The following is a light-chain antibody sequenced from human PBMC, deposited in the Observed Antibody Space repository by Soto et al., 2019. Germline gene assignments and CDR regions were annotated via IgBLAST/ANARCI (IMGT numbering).Light chain of an antibody. V-gene: IGKV1-5*01. J-gene: IGKJ1*01. CDR1: QTISSW. Sequence: DVEMTQSPSSLSASVVGRVTITCRASQTISSWLAWYQQKPGKAPKLLIYDAASLESGVPSRFSGSGSGTEFTLTISSLQPDDSASYYCQQYNNYAKTFGQGTKVDIK. CDR2: DAA. CDR3: QQYNNYAKT.